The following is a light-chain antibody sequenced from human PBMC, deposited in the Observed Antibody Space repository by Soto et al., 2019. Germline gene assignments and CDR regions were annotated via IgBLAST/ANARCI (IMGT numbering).Light chain of an antibody. CDR2: RDA. CDR1: RLRDKF. Sequence: SYELIQPPSVSVSPRQTVTITCSGDRLRDKFVSWFQQRPGQSPTLVIYRDAERPSGIPERFSGSNSVNTATLTISGTQAMDEADYFCQAWDNFSVVFGGGTKLTVL. CDR3: QAWDNFSVV. V-gene: IGLV3-1*01. J-gene: IGLJ2*01.